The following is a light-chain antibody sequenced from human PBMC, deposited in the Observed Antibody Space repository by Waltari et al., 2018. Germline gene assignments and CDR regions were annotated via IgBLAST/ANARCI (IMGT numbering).Light chain of an antibody. CDR3: QQYSGSSRT. Sequence: TQSPDTLSLSPGDRVTISCRASQSISYWLAWYQQKPGEAPKLLIYEASSLQSGVPSRFSGSRSGTEFTLTISSLQPDDFATYYCQQYSGSSRTFGQGTKVEIQ. V-gene: IGKV1-5*03. J-gene: IGKJ1*01. CDR2: EAS. CDR1: QSISYW.